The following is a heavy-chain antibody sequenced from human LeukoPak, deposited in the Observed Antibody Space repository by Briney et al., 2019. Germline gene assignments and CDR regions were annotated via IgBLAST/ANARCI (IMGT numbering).Heavy chain of an antibody. V-gene: IGHV3-30*18. D-gene: IGHD5-24*01. CDR1: GFTFSSYG. J-gene: IGHJ4*02. CDR2: ISYDGSNK. CDR3: AKDPEMATITGHYFDY. Sequence: GGSLRLSCAASGFTFSSYGMHWVRQAPGKGLEWVAVISYDGSNKYYADSVKGRFTISRDNSKNTLYLQMNSLRAEDTAGYYCAKDPEMATITGHYFDYWGQGTLVTVSS.